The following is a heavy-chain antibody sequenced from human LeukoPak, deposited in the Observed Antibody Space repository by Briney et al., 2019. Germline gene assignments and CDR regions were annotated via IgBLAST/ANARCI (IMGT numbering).Heavy chain of an antibody. V-gene: IGHV4-38-2*02. D-gene: IGHD3-22*01. J-gene: IGHJ4*02. Sequence: PSETLSLTCTVSGYSISSGYYWGWIRQPPGKGLEWIGSIYHSGSTYYNPSLKSRVTISVDTSKNQFSLKLSSVTAADTAVYYCARVDSSGPIGYWGQGTLVTVSS. CDR2: IYHSGST. CDR3: ARVDSSGPIGY. CDR1: GYSISSGYY.